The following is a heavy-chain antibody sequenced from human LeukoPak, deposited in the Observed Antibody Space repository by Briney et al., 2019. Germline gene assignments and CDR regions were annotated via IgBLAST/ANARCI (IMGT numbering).Heavy chain of an antibody. J-gene: IGHJ5*02. CDR2: INQRGST. D-gene: IGHD2-8*01. CDR1: GGSLSGFY. CDR3: ARGASGTWAPMVYAIPRAAAANVRFDP. V-gene: IGHV4-34*01. Sequence: PSETLSLTCDVYGGSLSGFYWTWIRQPPGEGLEWIGEINQRGSTNYNPSLKSRVTTSVDTSKNQFSLKLSSVTAADTAVYYCARGASGTWAPMVYAIPRAAAANVRFDPWGQGTLVTVSS.